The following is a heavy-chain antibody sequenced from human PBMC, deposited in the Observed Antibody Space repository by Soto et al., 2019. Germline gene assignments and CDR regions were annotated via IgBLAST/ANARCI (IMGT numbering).Heavy chain of an antibody. Sequence: SLRLSCAASGFTFSSYARSWVRQAPCKGLEWVSAISGSGGSTYYADSVKGRFTISRDNSKNTLYLQMNSLRAEDTAVYYCAKDSKLPDPGDRFDPWGQGTLVTVSS. CDR3: AKDSKLPDPGDRFDP. CDR1: GFTFSSYA. CDR2: ISGSGGST. D-gene: IGHD3-10*01. J-gene: IGHJ5*02. V-gene: IGHV3-23*01.